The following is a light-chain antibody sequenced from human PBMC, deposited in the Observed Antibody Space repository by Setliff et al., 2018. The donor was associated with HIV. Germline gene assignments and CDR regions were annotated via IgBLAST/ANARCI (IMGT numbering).Light chain of an antibody. V-gene: IGLV2-14*03. CDR3: SSYTSSSTLEV. J-gene: IGLJ2*01. CDR1: SSDVGGYNY. CDR2: DVS. Sequence: QSALTQPASVPGSPGQSITISCTGTSSDVGGYNYVSWYQQHPGKAPKLMIYDVSNRPSGVSNRFSGSKSGNTASLTISGLQAEDEADYYCSSYTSSSTLEVFGGGTKVTVL.